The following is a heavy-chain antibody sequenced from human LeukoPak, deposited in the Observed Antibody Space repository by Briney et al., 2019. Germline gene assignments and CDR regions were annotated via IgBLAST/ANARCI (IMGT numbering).Heavy chain of an antibody. CDR2: ISSSGSTI. Sequence: GGSLRLSCAASGFTFSDYYMSWIRQAPGKGLEWVSYISSSGSTIYYADSVKGRFTISRDNAKNSLYLQMNSLRAEDTAAYYCARDGRGITPTYYFDYWGQGTLVTVSS. J-gene: IGHJ4*02. V-gene: IGHV3-11*04. D-gene: IGHD3-10*01. CDR1: GFTFSDYY. CDR3: ARDGRGITPTYYFDY.